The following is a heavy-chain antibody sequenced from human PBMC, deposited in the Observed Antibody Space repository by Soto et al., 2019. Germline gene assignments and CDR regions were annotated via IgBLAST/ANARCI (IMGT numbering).Heavy chain of an antibody. CDR1: GFTFSSYW. V-gene: IGHV3-74*01. D-gene: IGHD4-4*01. J-gene: IGHJ5*02. CDR3: ARDGYSNHGWFDP. CDR2: INSDGSII. Sequence: GGSLRLSCAATGFTFSSYWMHWVRQAPGKGRVWVSSINSDGSIISYADSVKGRFTISRDNAKNTLYLQMNSLRAEDTAVYYCARDGYSNHGWFDPWGQGTLVTVSS.